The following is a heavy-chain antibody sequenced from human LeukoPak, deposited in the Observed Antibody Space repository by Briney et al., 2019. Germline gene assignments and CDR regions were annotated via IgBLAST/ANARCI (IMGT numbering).Heavy chain of an antibody. Sequence: GGSLRLSCAASGFTFSSYWMNWVRQAPGKGLVWVSRIASDGSSTTYADSVKGRFSISRDNAKNTLYLQMNSLRVEDTAVYYCARDPPRFDYWGQGTLVTVSS. CDR1: GFTFSSYW. V-gene: IGHV3-74*01. CDR2: IASDGSST. J-gene: IGHJ4*02. CDR3: ARDPPRFDY.